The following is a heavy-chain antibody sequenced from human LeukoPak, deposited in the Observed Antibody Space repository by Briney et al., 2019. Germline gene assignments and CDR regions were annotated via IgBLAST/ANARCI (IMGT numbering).Heavy chain of an antibody. CDR3: ARDQAAGSTSVDY. V-gene: IGHV3-30*04. J-gene: IGHJ4*02. D-gene: IGHD6-13*01. Sequence: GGSVTLSCAASGFTFSSHAIHWVRQAPGKGLEGVAVISYDGSNKYYADSVKGRFTISRDNTENTLYLQMNSPRPGDTAVYYCARDQAAGSTSVDYWGQGTLVTVSS. CDR2: ISYDGSNK. CDR1: GFTFSSHA.